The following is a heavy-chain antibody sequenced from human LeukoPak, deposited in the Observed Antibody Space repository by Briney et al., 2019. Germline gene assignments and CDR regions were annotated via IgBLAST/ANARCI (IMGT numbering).Heavy chain of an antibody. V-gene: IGHV3-23*01. CDR2: ISGSGGST. CDR1: GFTFSSYA. Sequence: GGSLRLSCAASGFTFSSYAMSWVRQAPGKGLEWVSAISGSGGSTYYADSVKGRFTISRDNSKNTLYLQMNSLRAEDTAVYYCATYYDFWSGRCLPPDYWGQGTLVTVSS. J-gene: IGHJ4*02. CDR3: ATYYDFWSGRCLPPDY. D-gene: IGHD3-3*01.